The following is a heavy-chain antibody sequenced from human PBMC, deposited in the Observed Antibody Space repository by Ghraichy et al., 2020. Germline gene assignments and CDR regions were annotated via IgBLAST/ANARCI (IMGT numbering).Heavy chain of an antibody. CDR3: GGDPVYRSCPGTY. Sequence: SETLSLTCSVSGGSISGTSYYWGWIRQPPGKGLEWIGSIYYRGRTYYNPSLKSRVTISVDTSKNQFSLKLSSVSAADTAVYYCGGDPVYRSCPGTYWGQGTLVTVSS. D-gene: IGHD2-15*01. CDR2: IYYRGRT. J-gene: IGHJ4*02. CDR1: GGSISGTSYY. V-gene: IGHV4-39*01.